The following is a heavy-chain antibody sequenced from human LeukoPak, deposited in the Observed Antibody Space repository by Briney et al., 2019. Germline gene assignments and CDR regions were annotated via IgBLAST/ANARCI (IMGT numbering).Heavy chain of an antibody. CDR3: AKSSFSYGSGSYLDY. CDR1: GLNFSTYG. J-gene: IGHJ4*02. CDR2: IQNDGSNK. V-gene: IGHV3-30*02. Sequence: GGSLRLSCAASGLNFSTYGMHWVRQAPGKGLEWVAFIQNDGSNKYYADSVKGRFTISRDNFKGTLHLQMNSLRAEDTAVYYCAKSSFSYGSGSYLDYWGQGTLVAGSS. D-gene: IGHD3-10*01.